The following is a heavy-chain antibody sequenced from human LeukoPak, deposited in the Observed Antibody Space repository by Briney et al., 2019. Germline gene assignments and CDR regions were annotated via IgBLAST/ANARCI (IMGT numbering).Heavy chain of an antibody. CDR3: SRIATTDPYYFDY. CDR2: LYSGGST. Sequence: GGSLRLSCAASGFTVSSNYMSWVRQAPGKGLEWVSVLYSGGSTYYADSVKGRFTISRDNSENTLYLQMNSLRAEDTAVYYCSRIATTDPYYFDYWGQGTLVTVSS. J-gene: IGHJ4*02. D-gene: IGHD4-11*01. V-gene: IGHV3-53*01. CDR1: GFTVSSNY.